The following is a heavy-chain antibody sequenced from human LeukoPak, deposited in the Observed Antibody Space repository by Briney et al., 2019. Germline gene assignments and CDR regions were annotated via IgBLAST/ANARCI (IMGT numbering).Heavy chain of an antibody. CDR2: IYYSGST. J-gene: IGHJ5*02. V-gene: IGHV4-34*01. CDR3: ARHGGRVYQLPNNWFDP. Sequence: SETLSLTCAVYGGSFSGYYWSWIRQPPGKGLEWIGSIYYSGSTYYNPSLKSRVTISVDTSKNQFSLKLSSVTAADTAVYYCARHGGRVYQLPNNWFDPWGQGTLVTVSS. D-gene: IGHD2-2*01. CDR1: GGSFSGYY.